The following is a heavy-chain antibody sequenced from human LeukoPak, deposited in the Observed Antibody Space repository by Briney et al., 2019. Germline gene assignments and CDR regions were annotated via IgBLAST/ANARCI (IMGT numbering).Heavy chain of an antibody. V-gene: IGHV3-30-3*01. CDR1: GFTFSSYA. Sequence: GGSLRLSCAASGFTFSSYAMHWVRQAPGKGLEWVAVIPYDGSNKYYADSVKGRFTISRDNSKNTLYLQMNSLRAEDTAVYYCARDVEASNFWTGYSHWGQGSLVTVSS. J-gene: IGHJ4*02. CDR2: IPYDGSNK. CDR3: ARDVEASNFWTGYSH. D-gene: IGHD3/OR15-3a*01.